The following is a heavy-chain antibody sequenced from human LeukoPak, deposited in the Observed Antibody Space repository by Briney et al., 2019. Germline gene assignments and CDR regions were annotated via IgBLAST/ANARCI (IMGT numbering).Heavy chain of an antibody. Sequence: PGGSLRLSCAASGFTFSSYEMNWVRQAPGKGLEWVSYISSSGSTIYYADSVKGRFTISRDNAKKSLYLQMNSLRAEDMALYYCAKGGIYSSSSTFDYFDSWGQGTLVTVSS. CDR1: GFTFSSYE. J-gene: IGHJ4*02. CDR2: ISSSGSTI. CDR3: AKGGIYSSSSTFDYFDS. D-gene: IGHD6-6*01. V-gene: IGHV3-48*03.